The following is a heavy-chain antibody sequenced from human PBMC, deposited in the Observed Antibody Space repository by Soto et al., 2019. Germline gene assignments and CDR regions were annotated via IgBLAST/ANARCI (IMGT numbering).Heavy chain of an antibody. CDR3: ARLAPMITFGELNPL. CDR1: GGSISSSSYY. J-gene: IGHJ4*02. D-gene: IGHD3-16*01. Sequence: QLQLQESGPGLVKPSETLSLTCTVSGGSISSSSYYWGWIRQPPGKGLEWIGSIYYSGSTYYNPSLKSRVTRSVDTSKNQFSLKLSSVTAADTAVYYCARLAPMITFGELNPLWGQGTLVTVSS. V-gene: IGHV4-39*01. CDR2: IYYSGST.